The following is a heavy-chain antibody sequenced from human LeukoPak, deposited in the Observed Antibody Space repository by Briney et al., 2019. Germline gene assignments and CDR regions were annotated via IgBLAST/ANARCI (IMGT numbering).Heavy chain of an antibody. V-gene: IGHV1-2*02. J-gene: IGHJ5*02. Sequence: WASVKVSCKASGYSFTGYYIHWVRQAPGQGLEWMGWINPNSGDTNYAQKFQGRVTMTRETSISTAYMELSRLRSDDTAVYYCARDVFTPITMIVVADNWFDTWGQGTLVTVSS. D-gene: IGHD3-22*01. CDR2: INPNSGDT. CDR1: GYSFTGYY. CDR3: ARDVFTPITMIVVADNWFDT.